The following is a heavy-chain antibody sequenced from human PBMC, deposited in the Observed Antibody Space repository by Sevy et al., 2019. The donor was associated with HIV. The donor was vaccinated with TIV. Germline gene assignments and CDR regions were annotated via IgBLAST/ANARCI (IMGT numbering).Heavy chain of an antibody. J-gene: IGHJ6*02. CDR2: IFYSRST. V-gene: IGHV4-59*01. CDR1: GGSISGYY. Sequence: SETLSLTCTVSGGSISGYYWSWIRQPPGKGLEWIGYIFYSRSTNYNPSPHTRATISVDTSKNQFSLKLTPRTAADTAVYYCARAAPSYYYGVDVWGQGTTVTVSS. CDR3: ARAAPSYYYGVDV.